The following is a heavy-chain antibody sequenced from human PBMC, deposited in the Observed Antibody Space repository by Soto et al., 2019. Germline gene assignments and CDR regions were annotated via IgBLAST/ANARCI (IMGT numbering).Heavy chain of an antibody. J-gene: IGHJ4*02. CDR2: ISGSGGST. CDR1: GFTFSSYA. CDR3: AKDLDPQLVQDRLEGLGY. D-gene: IGHD6-13*01. Sequence: EVQLLESGGGLVQPGGSLRLSCAASGFTFSSYAMSWVHQAPGKGLEWVSAISGSGGSTYYADSVKGRFTISRDNSKNTLYLQMNSLRAEDTAVYYCAKDLDPQLVQDRLEGLGYWGQGTLVTVSS. V-gene: IGHV3-23*01.